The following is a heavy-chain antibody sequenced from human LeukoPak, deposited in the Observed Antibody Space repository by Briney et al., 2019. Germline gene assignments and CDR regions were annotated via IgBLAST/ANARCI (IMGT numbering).Heavy chain of an antibody. CDR1: GYTFTSYG. CDR2: ISAYNGNT. CDR3: ARDQNGELLWFGELLDAFDI. Sequence: ASVKVCCEASGYTFTSYGISWVRQAPGQGLEWMGWISAYNGNTNYAQKLQGRVTMTTDTSTSTAYMELRSLRSDDTAVYYCARDQNGELLWFGELLDAFDIWGQGTMVTVSS. V-gene: IGHV1-18*01. D-gene: IGHD3-10*01. J-gene: IGHJ3*02.